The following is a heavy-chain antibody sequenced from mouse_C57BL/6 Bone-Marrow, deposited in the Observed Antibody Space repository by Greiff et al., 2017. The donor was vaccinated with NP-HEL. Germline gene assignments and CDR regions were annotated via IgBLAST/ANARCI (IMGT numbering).Heavy chain of an antibody. J-gene: IGHJ3*01. V-gene: IGHV1-81*01. CDR2: IYPRSGNT. CDR3: AKGYDYDTWFAY. Sequence: VQLQQSGAELARPGASVKLSCKASGYTFTSYGISWVKQRTGQGLEWIGEIYPRSGNTYYNEKFKGKATLTADKSSGTADMNLRTLTSEDSAVYCCAKGYDYDTWFAYWGQGTLVTVSA. CDR1: GYTFTSYG. D-gene: IGHD2-4*01.